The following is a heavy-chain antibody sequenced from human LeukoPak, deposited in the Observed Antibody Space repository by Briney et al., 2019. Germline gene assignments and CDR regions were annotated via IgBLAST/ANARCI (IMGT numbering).Heavy chain of an antibody. J-gene: IGHJ4*02. Sequence: GASVKVSCKASGYTFTGYYMHWVRQAPGQGLEWMGWINPNSGGTNYAQKFQGRVTMTRDTSISTAYMELSRLRSDDTAVYYRARDHCSGGSCYYYFDYWGQGTLVTVSS. CDR1: GYTFTGYY. CDR3: ARDHCSGGSCYYYFDY. D-gene: IGHD2-15*01. CDR2: INPNSGGT. V-gene: IGHV1-2*02.